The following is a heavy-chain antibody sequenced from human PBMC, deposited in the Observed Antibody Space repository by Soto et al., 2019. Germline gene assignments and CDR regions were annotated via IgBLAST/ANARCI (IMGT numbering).Heavy chain of an antibody. CDR1: GYTFTSYG. Sequence: QVQLVQSGAEVKKPGASVKVSCKASGYTFTSYGISWVRQAPGQGLEWMGWISAYNGNTNYAQKLQGRVTMTADTSTSTAAMELESLSAADTAVYYCAGVERKRRGVAAHYGMDVWGRGTTVTVS. CDR2: ISAYNGNT. D-gene: IGHD2-15*01. V-gene: IGHV1-18*01. J-gene: IGHJ6*02. CDR3: AGVERKRRGVAAHYGMDV.